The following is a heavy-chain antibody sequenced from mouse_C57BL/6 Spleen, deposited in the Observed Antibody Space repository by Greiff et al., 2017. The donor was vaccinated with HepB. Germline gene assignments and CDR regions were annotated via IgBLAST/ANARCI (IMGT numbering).Heavy chain of an antibody. V-gene: IGHV2-3*01. Sequence: VHLVESGPGLVAPSQSLSITCTVSGFSLTSYGVSWVRQPPGKGLEWLGVIWGDGSTNYHSALISRLSISKDNSKSQVILKLNSLQTDETATYCCDKRRDYHWFAYWGQGTLVTVSA. J-gene: IGHJ3*01. CDR2: IWGDGST. CDR1: GFSLTSYG. D-gene: IGHD1-1*02. CDR3: DKRRDYHWFAY.